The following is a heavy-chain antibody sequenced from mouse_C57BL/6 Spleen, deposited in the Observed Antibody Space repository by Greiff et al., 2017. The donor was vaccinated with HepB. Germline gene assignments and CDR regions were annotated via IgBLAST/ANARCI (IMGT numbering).Heavy chain of an antibody. CDR1: GFTFSSYA. J-gene: IGHJ3*01. CDR2: ISSGGDYI. D-gene: IGHD1-1*01. V-gene: IGHV5-9-1*02. CDR3: TLYYYGSSSFAY. Sequence: EVKLMESGEGLVKPGGSLKLSCAASGFTFSSYAMSWVRQTPEKRLEWVAYISSGGDYIYYADTVKGRFTISRDNARNTLYLQMSSLKSEDTAMYYCTLYYYGSSSFAYWGQGTLVTVSA.